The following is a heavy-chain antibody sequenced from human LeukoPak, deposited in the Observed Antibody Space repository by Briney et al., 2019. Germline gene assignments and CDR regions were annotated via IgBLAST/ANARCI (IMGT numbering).Heavy chain of an antibody. CDR2: IYYSGST. CDR1: GYSISSSNW. J-gene: IGHJ6*02. Sequence: NPSETLSLTCAVSGYSISSSNWWGWIRQPPGKGLEWIGYIYYSGSTCYNPSLKSRVTMSVDTSKNQFSLKLSSVTAVDTAVYYCARGSVHYYGMDVWGQGTTVTVSS. CDR3: ARGSVHYYGMDV. D-gene: IGHD3-10*01. V-gene: IGHV4-28*03.